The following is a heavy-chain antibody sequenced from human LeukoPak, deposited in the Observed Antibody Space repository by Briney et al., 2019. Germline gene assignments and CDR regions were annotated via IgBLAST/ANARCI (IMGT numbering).Heavy chain of an antibody. CDR3: ASGAPILGQYYYYYYMDV. J-gene: IGHJ6*03. D-gene: IGHD3-16*01. CDR2: IIASFGTA. Sequence: GASVKVSCKASGGTFSSYAISWVGQAPGEGREWMGGIIASFGTANYAQKFQGRVTITTDESTSTAYMELSSLRSEDTAVYYCASGAPILGQYYYYYYMDVWGKGTTVTVSS. V-gene: IGHV1-69*05. CDR1: GGTFSSYA.